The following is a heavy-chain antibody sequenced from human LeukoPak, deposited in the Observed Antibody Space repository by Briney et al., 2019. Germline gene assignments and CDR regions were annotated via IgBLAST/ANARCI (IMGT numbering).Heavy chain of an antibody. CDR3: ARHSSDWYLDY. V-gene: IGHV4-59*08. D-gene: IGHD6-19*01. Sequence: SETLTLTCTVSGGSISNYYWSWIRQPPGKGLEWIGNINSNGSATYNPSLKSRVTITGDTSKHQFSLNLSSVTAADTAFYYGARHSSDWYLDYWGQGTLVTVSS. CDR2: INSNGSA. J-gene: IGHJ4*02. CDR1: GGSISNYY.